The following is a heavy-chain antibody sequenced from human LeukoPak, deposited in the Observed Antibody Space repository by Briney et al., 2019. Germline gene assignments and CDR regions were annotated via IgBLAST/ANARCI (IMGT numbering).Heavy chain of an antibody. J-gene: IGHJ6*03. D-gene: IGHD6-19*01. CDR2: MNPNSGNT. CDR3: ARGNGDSSGWSPTTYYYYYMDV. CDR1: GYTFTSYD. V-gene: IGHV1-8*03. Sequence: ASVKVSCKASGYTFTSYDINWVRQATGQGLEWMGWMNPNSGNTGYAQKFQGRVTITRNTSISTAYMELSSLRSEDTAVYYCARGNGDSSGWSPTTYYYYYMDVWGKGTTVTVSS.